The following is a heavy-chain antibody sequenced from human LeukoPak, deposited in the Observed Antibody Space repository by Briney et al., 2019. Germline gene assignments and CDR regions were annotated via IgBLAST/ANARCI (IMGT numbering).Heavy chain of an antibody. D-gene: IGHD5-18*01. CDR3: ARVSARGYDY. CDR2: INSINAV. J-gene: IGHJ4*02. CDR1: GFMLDTYI. V-gene: IGHV3-48*01. Sequence: GGSLRLSCAAFGFMLDTYIMTWVRQAPGKGLEWISYINSINAVYYTDSVQGRFNISRDNAKNSLYLQMNSLRVKDTAMYYCARVSARGYDYWGRGTLVTVSS.